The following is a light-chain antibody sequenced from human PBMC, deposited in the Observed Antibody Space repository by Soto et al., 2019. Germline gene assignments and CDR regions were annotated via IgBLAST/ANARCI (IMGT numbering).Light chain of an antibody. Sequence: QSVLTQPASVSGSPGQSITISCTGTSSDFGSYNLVSWYQLHPGKAPKLMIYEGSKRPSGVSNRFSGSKSGNTASLTISGLQAEDEAHSYCCSYASSSTFVFGGGTKLTVL. CDR1: SSDFGSYNL. CDR2: EGS. CDR3: CSYASSSTFV. J-gene: IGLJ2*01. V-gene: IGLV2-23*01.